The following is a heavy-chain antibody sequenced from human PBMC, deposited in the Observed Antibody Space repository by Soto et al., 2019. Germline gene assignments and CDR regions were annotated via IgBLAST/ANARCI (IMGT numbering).Heavy chain of an antibody. CDR2: IGTLFDT. Sequence: GGSLRLSCEASGFTFNTFDFHWVGRRKGKGLEWVSGIGTLFDTYYADAVRGRFSISRDNAMNSFYLQMNNLRVDDTAVYFCARGRSNRFDSSPAPRFDPWGQGILVTVSS. J-gene: IGHJ5*02. D-gene: IGHD2-21*01. CDR3: ARGRSNRFDSSPAPRFDP. V-gene: IGHV3-13*01. CDR1: GFTFNTFD.